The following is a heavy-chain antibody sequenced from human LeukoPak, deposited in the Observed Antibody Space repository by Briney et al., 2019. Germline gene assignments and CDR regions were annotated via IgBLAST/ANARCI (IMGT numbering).Heavy chain of an antibody. Sequence: GGSLRLSCAASGFTVSNNYMSWVRQAPGKGLEWVSVIYSGDNTYYVEPVKGRFTISRDNSKNTLFLQMNRLRAEDTAVYYCAGRRVLDASFDYWGQGTLVTVSS. D-gene: IGHD3-16*01. CDR2: IYSGDNT. V-gene: IGHV3-66*02. CDR3: AGRRVLDASFDY. J-gene: IGHJ4*02. CDR1: GFTVSNNY.